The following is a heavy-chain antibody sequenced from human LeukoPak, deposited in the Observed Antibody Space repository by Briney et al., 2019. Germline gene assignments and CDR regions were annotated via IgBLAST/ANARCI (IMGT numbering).Heavy chain of an antibody. V-gene: IGHV3-7*01. J-gene: IGHJ3*02. D-gene: IGHD2-2*01. Sequence: GGSLRLSCAASGFTFSSYWMSWVRQAPGKGLEWVANIKQDGSEKYYVDSVKGRFTISRDNATNSLYLQMNSLRAEDTAVYYCARDWGDIVVVPAADAFDIWGQGTMVTVSS. CDR1: GFTFSSYW. CDR2: IKQDGSEK. CDR3: ARDWGDIVVVPAADAFDI.